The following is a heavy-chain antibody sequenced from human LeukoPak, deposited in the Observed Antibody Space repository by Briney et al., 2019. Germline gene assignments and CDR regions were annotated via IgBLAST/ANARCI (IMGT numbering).Heavy chain of an antibody. J-gene: IGHJ6*04. D-gene: IGHD6-25*01. V-gene: IGHV4-4*09. Sequence: PSETLSLTCTVSGGSISSYYWSWIRQPPGKGLEWIGYIYTSGSTNYNPSLKSRVTISVDTSKNQFSLKLSSVTAADTAVYYCARQYGYSSGPMDVWGKGTTVTVSS. CDR3: ARQYGYSSGPMDV. CDR1: GGSISSYY. CDR2: IYTSGST.